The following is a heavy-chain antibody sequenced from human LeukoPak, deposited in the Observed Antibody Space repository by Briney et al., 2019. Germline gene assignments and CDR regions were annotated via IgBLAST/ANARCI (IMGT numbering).Heavy chain of an antibody. CDR1: GCTFSSYA. CDR3: AREGIAAYV. Sequence: SVKLSCKASGCTFSSYAISWVRQAPGQGLEWMGGIIPIFGAPQYAQNFQGRVTITADESTSTAYMELSSLRSEDTAIYYCAREGIAAYVWGQGNLVTVSS. CDR2: IIPIFGAP. D-gene: IGHD6-6*01. V-gene: IGHV1-69*13. J-gene: IGHJ4*02.